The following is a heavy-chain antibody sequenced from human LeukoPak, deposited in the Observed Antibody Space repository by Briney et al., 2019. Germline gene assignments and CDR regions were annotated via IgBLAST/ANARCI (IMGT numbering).Heavy chain of an antibody. D-gene: IGHD6-19*01. J-gene: IGHJ4*02. CDR1: EFTFGSNG. Sequence: PGGPRRPPCAALEFTFGSNGMPWVRKAPGKGLEWGAVISYDGSNKYYADSVKGRFTISRDNSKNTLYLQMNSLRAEDTAVYYCARSGYSSGWYALDYWGQGTLVTVSS. CDR2: ISYDGSNK. V-gene: IGHV3-30*03. CDR3: ARSGYSSGWYALDY.